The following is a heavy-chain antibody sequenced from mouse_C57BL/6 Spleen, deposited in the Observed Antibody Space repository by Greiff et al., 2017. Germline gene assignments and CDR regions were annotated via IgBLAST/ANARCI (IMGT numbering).Heavy chain of an antibody. CDR1: GCAYRSSY. CDR2: IYPGDGDT. J-gene: IGHJ4*01. D-gene: IGHD3-2*02. V-gene: IGHV1-82*01. Sequence: QVQLQQSGPELVKPGASVKISCKASGCAYRSSYLNWVKQRPGKGLAWIVRIYPGDGDTNYNGKFKGKATLTADKSSSTAYMQLSSLTSEDSAVYFCARSPKTAQALYAMDYWGQGTSVTVSS. CDR3: ARSPKTAQALYAMDY.